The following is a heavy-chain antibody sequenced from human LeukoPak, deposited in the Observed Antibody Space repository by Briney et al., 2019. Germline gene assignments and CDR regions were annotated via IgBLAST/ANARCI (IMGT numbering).Heavy chain of an antibody. Sequence: ASVKVSCKASGYTFTSYDINWVRQATGQGLEWMGWMNPNSGNTGYAQKFQGRVTITRNTSISTAYMELSSLRSEDTAVYYCARSSYDSSGLVPAEYFQHWGQGTLVTVSS. CDR1: GYTFTSYD. CDR2: MNPNSGNT. V-gene: IGHV1-8*03. D-gene: IGHD3-22*01. CDR3: ARSSYDSSGLVPAEYFQH. J-gene: IGHJ1*01.